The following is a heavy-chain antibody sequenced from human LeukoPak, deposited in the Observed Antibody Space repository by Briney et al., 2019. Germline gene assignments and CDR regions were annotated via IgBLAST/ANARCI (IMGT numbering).Heavy chain of an antibody. J-gene: IGHJ6*03. CDR2: ISGSGGST. Sequence: QPGGSLRLSCAASGFTFSSYAMSWVRQAPGKGLEWVSAISGSGGSTYYADSVKGRFTISRDNSKNTLYLQMNSLRAEDTAVYYCAKVPMIQIVPYYYYMDVWGKGTTVTVSS. V-gene: IGHV3-23*01. D-gene: IGHD6-6*01. CDR3: AKVPMIQIVPYYYYMDV. CDR1: GFTFSSYA.